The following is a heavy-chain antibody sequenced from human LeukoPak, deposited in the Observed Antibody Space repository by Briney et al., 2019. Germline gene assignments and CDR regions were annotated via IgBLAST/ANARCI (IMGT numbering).Heavy chain of an antibody. V-gene: IGHV4-38-2*02. Sequence: SEXLSLTCTVSGGSISSGAYWGWVRQPPGKGLEWIATIYRTGSTYYNPSLESRVTISIDTSKNQFSLKLNSVTAADTAVYYCANSWYFYDSSGLPKADAFDRWGQGTLVTVSS. CDR2: IYRTGST. CDR3: ANSWYFYDSSGLPKADAFDR. J-gene: IGHJ3*01. D-gene: IGHD3-22*01. CDR1: GGSISSGAY.